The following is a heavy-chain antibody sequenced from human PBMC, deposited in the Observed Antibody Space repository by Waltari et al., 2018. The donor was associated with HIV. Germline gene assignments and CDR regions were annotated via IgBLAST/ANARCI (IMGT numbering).Heavy chain of an antibody. J-gene: IGHJ4*02. V-gene: IGHV3-21*02. CDR2: IGRSGGYI. CDR1: GFTLSSYS. Sequence: EVQLVESGGGLVQPGGSLRLSCAASGFTLSSYSLNWVRQAPGKGLEWVSSIGRSGGYIYYADSVKGRFTISRDNAKNSLFLQMNSLRAEDTAVYYCVRHTNSGYDYWGRGSLVTVSS. CDR3: VRHTNSGYDY. D-gene: IGHD5-12*01.